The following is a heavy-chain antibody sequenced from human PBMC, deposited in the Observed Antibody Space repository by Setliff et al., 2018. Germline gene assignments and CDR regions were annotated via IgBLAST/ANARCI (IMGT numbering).Heavy chain of an antibody. Sequence: SVKVSCKASGATLSGVVFSWVRQAPGHGLGWMGRFIPVLGKPNYAPRFQGRLTITVDTATGTSYMDLRSLRSDDTAIYYCATELRSPFWHFDLWGQGSLVTVSS. J-gene: IGHJ4*02. V-gene: IGHV1-69*04. CDR3: ATELRSPFWHFDL. CDR1: GATLSGVV. D-gene: IGHD3-3*01. CDR2: FIPVLGKP.